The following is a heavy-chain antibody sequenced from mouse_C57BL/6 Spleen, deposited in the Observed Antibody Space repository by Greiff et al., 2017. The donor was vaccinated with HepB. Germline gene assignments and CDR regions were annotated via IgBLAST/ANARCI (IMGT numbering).Heavy chain of an antibody. Sequence: DVMLVESGGGLVQPGGSLSLSCAASGFTFTDYYMSWVRQPPGKALEWLGFIRNKANGYTTEYSASVKGRFTISRDNSQSSLYLQMNALRAEDSATYYCARYPGDRAMDYWGQGTSVTVSS. V-gene: IGHV7-3*01. CDR2: IRNKANGYTT. J-gene: IGHJ4*01. CDR1: GFTFTDYY. D-gene: IGHD3-3*01. CDR3: ARYPGDRAMDY.